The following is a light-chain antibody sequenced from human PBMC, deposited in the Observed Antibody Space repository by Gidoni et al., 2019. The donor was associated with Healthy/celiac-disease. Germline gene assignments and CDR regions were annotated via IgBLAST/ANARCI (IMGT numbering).Light chain of an antibody. V-gene: IGKV1-33*01. CDR2: DAS. Sequence: DIQMTQSPSSLSASVGDRVTITCQASQDISNYLNWYQQKPGKAPKLLSYDASNWETGVPSRFSGSGSGTDFTFTISSLQPEDIATYYCQQYDNLPPLTFGGXTKVEIK. CDR3: QQYDNLPPLT. CDR1: QDISNY. J-gene: IGKJ4*01.